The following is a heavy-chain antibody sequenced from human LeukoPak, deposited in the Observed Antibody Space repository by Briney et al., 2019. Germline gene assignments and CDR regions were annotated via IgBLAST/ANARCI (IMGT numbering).Heavy chain of an antibody. D-gene: IGHD3-16*02. J-gene: IGHJ3*02. CDR3: ASDMKGYYVWGSYRHDAFDI. Sequence: SVKVTCRASGGXFSSYAMSWVRQAPGQGLEWMGRIIPILGIANYALKFQGRVTITADKSTSTAYMELSSLRSEDTAVYYCASDMKGYYVWGSYRHDAFDIWGQGTMVTVSS. CDR2: IIPILGIA. V-gene: IGHV1-69*04. CDR1: GGXFSSYA.